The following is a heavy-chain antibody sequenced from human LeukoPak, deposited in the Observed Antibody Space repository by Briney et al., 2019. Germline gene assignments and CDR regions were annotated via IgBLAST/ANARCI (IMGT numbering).Heavy chain of an antibody. V-gene: IGHV4-59*01. CDR3: AREGGYGDYEVGYFDY. J-gene: IGHJ4*02. Sequence: SETLSLTCTVSGGSISSYYWSWIRQPPGKGLEWIGYIYYSGSTNYNPSLKSRVTISVDTSKNQFSLKLSSVTAADTAVYYCAREGGYGDYEVGYFDYWGQGTLVTVSS. CDR1: GGSISSYY. CDR2: IYYSGST. D-gene: IGHD4-17*01.